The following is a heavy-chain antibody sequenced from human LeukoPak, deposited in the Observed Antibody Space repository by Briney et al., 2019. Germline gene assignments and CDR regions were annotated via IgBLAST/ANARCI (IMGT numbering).Heavy chain of an antibody. Sequence: PSETLSLTCAVYGGSFSGYYWSWIRQPPGKGLEWIGEINHSGSTNYNPSLKSRVTLSVDTSKNQFSLKLSSVTAADTAVYYCARGRSSSPKPRYFDLWGRGTLVTVSS. CDR3: ARGRSSSPKPRYFDL. J-gene: IGHJ2*01. D-gene: IGHD6-6*01. CDR2: INHSGST. CDR1: GGSFSGYY. V-gene: IGHV4-34*01.